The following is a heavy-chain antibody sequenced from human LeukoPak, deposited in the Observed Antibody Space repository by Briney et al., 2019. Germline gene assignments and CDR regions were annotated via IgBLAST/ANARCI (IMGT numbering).Heavy chain of an antibody. D-gene: IGHD5-24*01. CDR1: GGSFSGYY. CDR3: ARHSPTSLIYNWFDP. Sequence: SETLSLTCAVYGGSFSGYYWSWIRQPPGKGLEWIGEINHSGSTNYNPSLKSRVTISVDTSKNQFSLKLSSVTAADTAVYYCARHSPTSLIYNWFDPWGQGTLVTVSS. V-gene: IGHV4-34*01. CDR2: INHSGST. J-gene: IGHJ5*02.